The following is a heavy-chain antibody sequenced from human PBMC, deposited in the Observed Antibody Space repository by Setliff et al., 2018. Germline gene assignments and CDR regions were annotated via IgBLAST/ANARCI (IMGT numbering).Heavy chain of an antibody. J-gene: IGHJ5*02. CDR2: IWDDGGNK. D-gene: IGHD2-15*01. CDR1: GFTFSTYR. CDR3: ARTCSGSGCYAGLAS. V-gene: IGHV3-33*08. Sequence: PGGSLRLSCAASGFTFSTYRMHWVRQAQGKGLEWVAVIWDDGGNKYHADSVKGRFTISRDNSKNTLYLQMNSLRPEDTAVYYCARTCSGSGCYAGLASWGQGTPVTVSS.